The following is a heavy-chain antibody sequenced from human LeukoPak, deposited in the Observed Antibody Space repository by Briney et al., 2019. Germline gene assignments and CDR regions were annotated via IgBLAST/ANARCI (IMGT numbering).Heavy chain of an antibody. CDR2: FYWDDDT. Sequence: SVPTLVNPTQTLTLTCTFSGFSLSTSGVGVGLIRQPPGKALEWLSLFYWDDDTRYSPSLKSRLTITKDTSKNQVVLTMTNMDPVDTATYYCARHSSSWYGNFFDYWGQGTLVTVSS. V-gene: IGHV2-5*02. D-gene: IGHD6-13*01. CDR3: ARHSSSWYGNFFDY. CDR1: GFSLSTSGVG. J-gene: IGHJ4*02.